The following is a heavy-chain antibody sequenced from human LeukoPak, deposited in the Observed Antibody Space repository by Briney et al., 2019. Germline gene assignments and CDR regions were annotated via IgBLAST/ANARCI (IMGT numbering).Heavy chain of an antibody. CDR1: GGSISSSSYY. Sequence: SETLSLTCTVSGGSISSSSYYWGWIRQPPGKGLERIGSIYISGSTNYNPSLKSRVTMSVDTSKNQFSLKLSSVTAADTAVYFCARVAAAGNYYFDYWGQGTLVTVSS. D-gene: IGHD6-13*01. J-gene: IGHJ4*02. CDR3: ARVAAAGNYYFDY. V-gene: IGHV4-39*07. CDR2: IYISGST.